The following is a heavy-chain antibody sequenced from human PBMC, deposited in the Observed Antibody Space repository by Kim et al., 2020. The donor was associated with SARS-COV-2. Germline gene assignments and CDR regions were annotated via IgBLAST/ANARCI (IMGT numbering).Heavy chain of an antibody. V-gene: IGHV3-30-3*01. D-gene: IGHD2-15*01. J-gene: IGHJ3*02. CDR1: GFTSSSYP. CDR2: ISNDGHSK. CDR3: VREGSGAFDI. Sequence: GGSLRLSCAASGFTSSSYPMHWVRQAPGKGLEWVAVISNDGHSKFYADSVRGRFTISRDITKNTLYLQVNSLRAEDTALYYCVREGSGAFDIWGPGTMVTVSS.